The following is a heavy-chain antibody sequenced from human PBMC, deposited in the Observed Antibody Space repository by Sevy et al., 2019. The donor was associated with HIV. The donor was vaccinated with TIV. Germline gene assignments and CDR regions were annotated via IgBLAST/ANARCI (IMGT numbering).Heavy chain of an antibody. CDR2: IKSKTDGGTR. D-gene: IGHD1-26*01. V-gene: IGHV3-15*01. J-gene: IGHJ4*02. Sequence: GGSLRLSCVASVFTFSNAWMSWVRQTPGKGLEWVGRIKSKTDGGTRDFAAPVKGRFAIARDDSKNTLSLQMDSLKTEDTAVYYCTAGVGTSDFDYWGQGILVTVSS. CDR1: VFTFSNAW. CDR3: TAGVGTSDFDY.